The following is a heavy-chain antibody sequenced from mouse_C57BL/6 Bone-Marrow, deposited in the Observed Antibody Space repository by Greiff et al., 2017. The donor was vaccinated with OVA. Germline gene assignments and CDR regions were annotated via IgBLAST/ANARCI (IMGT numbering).Heavy chain of an antibody. Sequence: VQLQQPGAELVRPGTSVKLSCKASGYTFTSYWMHWVKQRPGQGLEWIGVIDPSDSYTNYNQKFKGKDTLTVDTSSSTAYMQLSSLTSEDSAVYYCARSRLYYFDYWGQGTTLTVSS. CDR3: ARSRLYYFDY. CDR1: GYTFTSYW. CDR2: IDPSDSYT. V-gene: IGHV1-59*01. J-gene: IGHJ2*01.